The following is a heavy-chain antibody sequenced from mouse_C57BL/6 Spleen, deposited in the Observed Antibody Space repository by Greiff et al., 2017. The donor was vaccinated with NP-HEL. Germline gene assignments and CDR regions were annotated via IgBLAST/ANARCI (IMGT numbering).Heavy chain of an antibody. CDR2: ISYDGSN. CDR3: ARGEDGYYGY. D-gene: IGHD2-3*01. V-gene: IGHV3-6*01. CDR1: GYSITSGYY. Sequence: DVQLQESGPGLVKPSQSLSLTCSVTGYSITSGYYWNWIRQFPGNKLEWMGYISYDGSNNYNPSLKNRISITRDTSKNQFFLKLNSVTTEDTATYYCARGEDGYYGYWGQGTTLTVSS. J-gene: IGHJ2*01.